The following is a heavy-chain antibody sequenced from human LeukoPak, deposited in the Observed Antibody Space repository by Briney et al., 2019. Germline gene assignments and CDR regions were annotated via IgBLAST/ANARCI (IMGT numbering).Heavy chain of an antibody. D-gene: IGHD4-17*01. CDR3: ANPRGNYGAYAFDI. Sequence: GGSLRLSCAASGFSFSSYAMSWVRQAPGKGLEWVSVISGNGDSTYYSDPVKGRFTISRDNSKNTLYLQMNSLRAEDTAVYYCANPRGNYGAYAFDIWGQGTMVTVSS. CDR2: ISGNGDST. V-gene: IGHV3-23*01. J-gene: IGHJ3*02. CDR1: GFSFSSYA.